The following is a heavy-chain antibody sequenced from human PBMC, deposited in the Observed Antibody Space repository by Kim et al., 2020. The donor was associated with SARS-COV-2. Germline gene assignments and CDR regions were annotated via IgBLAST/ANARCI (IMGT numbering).Heavy chain of an antibody. V-gene: IGHV3-30*18. D-gene: IGHD6-13*01. CDR2: ISYDGSNK. CDR1: GFTFSSYG. CDR3: AKVGDSSSWYDRIYYYYYGMDV. J-gene: IGHJ6*02. Sequence: GGSLRLSCAASGFTFSSYGMHWVRQAPGKGLEWVAVISYDGSNKYYADSVKGRFTISRDNSKNTLYLQMNSLRAEDTAVYYCAKVGDSSSWYDRIYYYYYGMDVWGQGTTVTVSS.